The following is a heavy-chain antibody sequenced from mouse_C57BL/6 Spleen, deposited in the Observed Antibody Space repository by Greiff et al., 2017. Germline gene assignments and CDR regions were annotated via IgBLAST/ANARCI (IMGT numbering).Heavy chain of an antibody. V-gene: IGHV1-18*01. CDR3: ARGTTVVAKGYFDV. CDR2: INPNNGGT. J-gene: IGHJ1*03. D-gene: IGHD1-1*01. CDR1: GYTFTDYN. Sequence: EVQRVESGPELVKPGASVKIPCKASGYTFTDYNMDWVKQSHGKSLEWIGDINPNNGGTIYNQKFKSKATLTVDKSSSTAYMQLSSLTSEDSAVYYCARGTTVVAKGYFDVWGTGTTVTVSS.